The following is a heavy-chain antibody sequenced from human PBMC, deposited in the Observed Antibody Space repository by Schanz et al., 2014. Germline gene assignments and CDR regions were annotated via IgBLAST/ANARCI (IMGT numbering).Heavy chain of an antibody. CDR1: GFTFSSYA. CDR2: LSGSGGST. D-gene: IGHD3-22*01. J-gene: IGHJ4*02. V-gene: IGHV3-23*01. CDR3: AKDPSHGDYDYYFDY. Sequence: EVQLLESGGGLVQPGGSLRLSCAASGFTFSSYAMRWVRQAPGKGLEWVSALSGSGGSTYYADSVKGRFTISRDNSKNTLYLQMNSLRAEDTAVYYCAKDPSHGDYDYYFDYWGQGTLVTVSS.